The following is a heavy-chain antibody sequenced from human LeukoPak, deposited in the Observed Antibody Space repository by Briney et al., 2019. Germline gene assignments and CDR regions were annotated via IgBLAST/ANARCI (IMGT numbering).Heavy chain of an antibody. CDR2: IKRETDGGTI. CDR3: TTDRYYDNSELQFQH. D-gene: IGHD3-22*01. CDR1: GFTLNNAW. V-gene: IGHV3-15*01. J-gene: IGHJ1*01. Sequence: GGSLGLSCAASGFTLNNAWMSWVRQAPGKGLEWLGRIKRETDGGTIDYAAPVKGRFTIPRDDSRNTLYLQMDSLKIEDTAVYYCTTDRYYDNSELQFQHWGQGTLVTVSS.